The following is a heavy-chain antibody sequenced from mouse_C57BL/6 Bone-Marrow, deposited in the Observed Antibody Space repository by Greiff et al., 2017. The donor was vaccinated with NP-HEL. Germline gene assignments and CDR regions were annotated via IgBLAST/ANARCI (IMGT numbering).Heavy chain of an antibody. Sequence: EVKLVESGGDLVKPGGSLKLSCAASGFTFSSYGMSWVRQTPDKRLEWVATISSGGSYTYYPDSVKGRFTISRDNAKNTLYLQMSSLKSADTAMYYCARHGNWYFDVWGTGTTVTVSS. V-gene: IGHV5-6*01. CDR2: ISSGGSYT. D-gene: IGHD1-1*02. CDR1: GFTFSSYG. CDR3: ARHGNWYFDV. J-gene: IGHJ1*03.